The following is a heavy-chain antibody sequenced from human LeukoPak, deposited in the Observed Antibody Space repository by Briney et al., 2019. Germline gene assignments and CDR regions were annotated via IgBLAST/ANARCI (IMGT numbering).Heavy chain of an antibody. V-gene: IGHV3-23*01. CDR2: ISASGDNT. Sequence: PGGSLRLSCAASGLTFAGYDMSWVRQAPGKGLEWVSTISASGDNTYYAGSVKGRFTISRDNSKNTLYLQMDSLRAEDTAVYYCAKRFCSATRCFHSDYWGQGTLVTVSS. CDR3: AKRFCSATRCFHSDY. J-gene: IGHJ4*02. D-gene: IGHD2-2*01. CDR1: GLTFAGYD.